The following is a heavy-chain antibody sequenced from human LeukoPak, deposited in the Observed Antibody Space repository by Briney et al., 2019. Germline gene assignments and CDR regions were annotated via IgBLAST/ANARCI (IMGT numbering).Heavy chain of an antibody. D-gene: IGHD3-10*01. J-gene: IGHJ6*03. Sequence: SETLSLTCAVYGGSFSGYYWSLIRQPPGKGLEWIGEINHSGSTNYNPSLKSRVTISVDTSKNQFSLKLSSVTAADTAVYYCARKGGYYYGSGSYSRYYYMDVWGKGTTVTVSS. CDR1: GGSFSGYY. CDR3: ARKGGYYYGSGSYSRYYYMDV. CDR2: INHSGST. V-gene: IGHV4-34*01.